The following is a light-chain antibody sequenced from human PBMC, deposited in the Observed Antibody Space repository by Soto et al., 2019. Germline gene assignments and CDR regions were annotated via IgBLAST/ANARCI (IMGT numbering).Light chain of an antibody. J-gene: IGLJ2*01. CDR3: QTWDTSLSAGV. V-gene: IGLV1-51*02. CDR1: SSNIGDNY. Sequence: QSVLTQPPSVSAAPGQKVTISCSGSSSNIGDNYVSWYQQFPGTAPKLLIYENTERPSGTPDRFSASKSGTSATLDITGLHTGDEADYYCQTWDTSLSAGVFGGGTKLTVL. CDR2: ENT.